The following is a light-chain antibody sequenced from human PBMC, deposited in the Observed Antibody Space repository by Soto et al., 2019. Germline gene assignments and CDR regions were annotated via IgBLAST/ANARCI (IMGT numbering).Light chain of an antibody. CDR2: LAS. V-gene: IGKV4-1*01. CDR3: QQYYSTPLT. J-gene: IGKJ4*02. Sequence: DIVMTQSPDSLAVSLGERATINCKSSQSFLYSSNNKNYLAWYQHKPGQPPKVLIYLASTRESGVPDRFSGSGSGTDFTLTISSLQAEDVAVYFCQQYYSTPLTFGGGTKVDI. CDR1: QSFLYSSNNKNY.